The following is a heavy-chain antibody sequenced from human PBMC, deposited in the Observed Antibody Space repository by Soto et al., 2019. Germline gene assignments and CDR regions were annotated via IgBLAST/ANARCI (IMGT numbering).Heavy chain of an antibody. V-gene: IGHV3-7*03. Sequence: GGSLRLSCAASGFSFSSSWMNWVRQAPGKGLEWVADIKEDGSEKYYVDSLKGRFTISRDNAKNSLYLQMNSLRAEDTAVYYCARGDYYDRRFDSWGQGTLVTVSS. CDR1: GFSFSSSW. J-gene: IGHJ4*02. CDR3: ARGDYYDRRFDS. D-gene: IGHD3-22*01. CDR2: IKEDGSEK.